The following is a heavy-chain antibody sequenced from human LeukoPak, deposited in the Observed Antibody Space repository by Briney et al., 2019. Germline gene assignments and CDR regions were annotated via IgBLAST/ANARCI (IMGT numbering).Heavy chain of an antibody. J-gene: IGHJ5*02. CDR1: GYTFTSYG. D-gene: IGHD3-10*01. CDR2: ISAYNGNT. V-gene: IGHV1-18*01. CDR3: ARVNMVRGVILKQLSWFDP. Sequence: WASVKVPCKASGYTFTSYGISWVRQAPGQGLEWMGWISAYNGNTNYAQKLQGRVTMTTDTSTSTAYMELRSLRSDDTAVYYCARVNMVRGVILKQLSWFDPWGQGTLVTVSS.